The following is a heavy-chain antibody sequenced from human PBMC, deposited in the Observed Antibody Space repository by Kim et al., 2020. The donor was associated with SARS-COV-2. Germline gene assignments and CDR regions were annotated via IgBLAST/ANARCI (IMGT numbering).Heavy chain of an antibody. V-gene: IGHV4-34*01. CDR3: ARHWGSYDAFDI. CDR1: GGSFSGYY. Sequence: SETLSLTCAVYGGSFSGYYWSWIRQPPGKGLEWIGEINHSGSTNYNPSLKSRVTISVDTSKNQFSLKLSSVTAADTAVYYCARHWGSYDAFDIWGQGTMVTVSS. J-gene: IGHJ3*02. CDR2: INHSGST. D-gene: IGHD7-27*01.